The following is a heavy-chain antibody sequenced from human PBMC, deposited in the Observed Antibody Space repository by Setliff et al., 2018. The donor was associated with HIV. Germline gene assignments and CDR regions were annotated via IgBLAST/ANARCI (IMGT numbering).Heavy chain of an antibody. CDR2: VSHTGST. V-gene: IGHV4-34*01. CDR3: ARHAVPHYYDSSGPS. CDR1: GGSLSGYY. J-gene: IGHJ5*02. Sequence: SETLSLTCAVYGGSLSGYYWRWIRQPPGKGLEWIGDVSHTGSTNYNPSLKGRITISADTPKNQFSLKLSSVTAADTAVYYCARHAVPHYYDSSGPSWGPGTLVTVSS. D-gene: IGHD3-22*01.